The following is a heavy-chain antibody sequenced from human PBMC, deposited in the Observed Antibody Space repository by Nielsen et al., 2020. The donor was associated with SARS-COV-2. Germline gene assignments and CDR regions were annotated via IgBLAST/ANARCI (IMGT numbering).Heavy chain of an antibody. D-gene: IGHD3-10*01. CDR3: ARDLGFGEFLYGMDV. J-gene: IGHJ6*02. V-gene: IGHV1-69*13. CDR1: GYTFTSYA. CDR2: IIPIFGTA. Sequence: SVKVSCKASGYTFTSYAISRVRQAPGQGLEWMGGIIPIFGTANYAQKFQGRVTITADESTSTAYMELSSLRSEDTAVYYCARDLGFGEFLYGMDVWGQGTTVTVSS.